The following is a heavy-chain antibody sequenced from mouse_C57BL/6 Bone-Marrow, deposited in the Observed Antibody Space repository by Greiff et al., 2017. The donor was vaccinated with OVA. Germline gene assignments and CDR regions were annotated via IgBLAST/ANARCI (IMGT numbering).Heavy chain of an antibody. D-gene: IGHD2-4*01. Sequence: QVQLKESGAELVKPGASVKMSCKASGYTFTTYPIEWMKQNHGKSLEWIGNFHPYNDDTKYNEKFKGKATLTVEKSSSTVYLELSRLTSDDSAVYYCARSIYYDYDDYAMDYWGQGTSVTVSS. J-gene: IGHJ4*01. CDR1: GYTFTTYP. V-gene: IGHV1-47*01. CDR3: ARSIYYDYDDYAMDY. CDR2: FHPYNDDT.